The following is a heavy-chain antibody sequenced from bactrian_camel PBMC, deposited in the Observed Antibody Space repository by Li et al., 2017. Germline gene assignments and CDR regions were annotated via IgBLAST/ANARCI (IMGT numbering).Heavy chain of an antibody. D-gene: IGHD1*01. CDR3: AAAQFWRGESYYARVGLRDADFEH. CDR2: KQSDSST. J-gene: IGHJ6*01. CDR1: GFRFDGSD. V-gene: IGHV3S63*01. Sequence: HVQLVESGGGSVQAGGSLRLSRTASGFRFDGSDWGWYRQGAGRKCEVVSRKQSDSSTDYAESVKGRFAISRDDVKNTVYLQMNDLKPEDSGMYYCAAAQFWRGESYYARVGLRDADFEHWGQGTQVTVS.